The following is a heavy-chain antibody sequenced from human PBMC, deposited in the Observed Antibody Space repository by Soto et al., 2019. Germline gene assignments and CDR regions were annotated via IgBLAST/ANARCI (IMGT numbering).Heavy chain of an antibody. CDR1: GYSFTSYW. Sequence: GESLKISCKGSGYSFTSYWIGWVRQMPGKSLEWMGIIYPGDSDTRYSPSFQGQVTISADKSISTAYLQWSSLKASDTAMYYCATNDYPPYDSSGYHFDYWGQGTLVTVSS. D-gene: IGHD3-22*01. V-gene: IGHV5-51*01. CDR2: IYPGDSDT. J-gene: IGHJ4*02. CDR3: ATNDYPPYDSSGYHFDY.